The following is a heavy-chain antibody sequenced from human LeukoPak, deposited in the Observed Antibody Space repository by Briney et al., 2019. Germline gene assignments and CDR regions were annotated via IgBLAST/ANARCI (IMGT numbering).Heavy chain of an antibody. CDR3: ARVSHYYDSSGINWFDP. Sequence: SETLSLTCTVSGGSISSGGYYWSWIRQHPGKGLEWIGYIYYSGSTYYNPSLESRVTISVDTSKNQFSLKLSSVTAAGTAVYYCARVSHYYDSSGINWFDPWGQGTLVTVSS. V-gene: IGHV4-31*03. CDR2: IYYSGST. J-gene: IGHJ5*02. D-gene: IGHD3-22*01. CDR1: GGSISSGGYY.